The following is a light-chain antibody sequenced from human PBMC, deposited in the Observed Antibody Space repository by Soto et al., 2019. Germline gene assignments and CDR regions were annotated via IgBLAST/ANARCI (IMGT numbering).Light chain of an antibody. CDR1: SSDVGGYNY. CDR3: SSFTTTYFYV. Sequence: QSALTQPPSASGSPGQSVTISCTGTSSDVGGYNYVSWYQQYPGKAPKVMIYDVNKRPSGVPDRFSGSKSAYTASLTISALQAEDEADYYCSSFTTTYFYVFGPGTKLTVL. CDR2: DVN. V-gene: IGLV2-8*01. J-gene: IGLJ1*01.